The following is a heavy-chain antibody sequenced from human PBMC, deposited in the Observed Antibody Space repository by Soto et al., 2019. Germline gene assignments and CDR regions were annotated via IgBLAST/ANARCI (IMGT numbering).Heavy chain of an antibody. CDR3: AREDDGGDRDYYGLAV. D-gene: IGHD2-21*02. J-gene: IGHJ6*02. Sequence: ETLSLTCTVSGGSISSSSYYWGWIRQPPGKGLEWIGSIYYSGSTYYNPSFKSRVTISVDTSKNQFPLQLSSVTAADTAVYFCAREDDGGDRDYYGLAVWGQGTTVTVSS. CDR2: IYYSGST. V-gene: IGHV4-39*06. CDR1: GGSISSSSYY.